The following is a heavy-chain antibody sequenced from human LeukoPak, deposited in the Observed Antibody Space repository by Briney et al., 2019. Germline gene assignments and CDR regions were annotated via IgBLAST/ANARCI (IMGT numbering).Heavy chain of an antibody. CDR1: GFTFSNYA. D-gene: IGHD6-13*01. Sequence: AGGSLRLSCAASGFTFSNYAIHWVRQAPGKGLEWVAVISSDGNDKYNADSVKGRFTISRDNSKNMVFLQTNSLRVEDTGVYYCARDGDTAAAGYYFDSWGQGTLLTVYS. J-gene: IGHJ4*02. V-gene: IGHV3-30-3*01. CDR2: ISSDGNDK. CDR3: ARDGDTAAAGYYFDS.